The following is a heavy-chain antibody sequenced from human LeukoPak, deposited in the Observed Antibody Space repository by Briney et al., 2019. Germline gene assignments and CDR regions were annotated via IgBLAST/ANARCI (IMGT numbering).Heavy chain of an antibody. J-gene: IGHJ4*02. CDR1: GYSFTSYW. CDR3: ARCIVGATEVFDY. V-gene: IGHV5-51*01. CDR2: IYPGDSDT. D-gene: IGHD1-26*01. Sequence: GASLQISCKGSGYSFTSYWIGWVRQMPGKGLEWMGIIYPGDSDTRYSPSFQGQVTISADKSISTAYLQWSSLKASDTAMYYCARCIVGATEVFDYWGQGTLVTVSS.